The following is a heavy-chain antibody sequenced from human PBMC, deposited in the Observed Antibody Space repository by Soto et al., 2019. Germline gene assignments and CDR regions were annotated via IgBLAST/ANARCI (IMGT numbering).Heavy chain of an antibody. J-gene: IGHJ4*02. D-gene: IGHD3-3*01. Sequence: PSETLSLTCTVSGGSISSYYWSWIRQPPGKGLEWIGYIYYSGSTNYNPSLKSRVTISVDTSKNQFSLKLSSVTAADTAVYYCARDPLFYDFWGVYRQPFDYWGQETLVPVSS. CDR1: GGSISSYY. CDR3: ARDPLFYDFWGVYRQPFDY. V-gene: IGHV4-59*01. CDR2: IYYSGST.